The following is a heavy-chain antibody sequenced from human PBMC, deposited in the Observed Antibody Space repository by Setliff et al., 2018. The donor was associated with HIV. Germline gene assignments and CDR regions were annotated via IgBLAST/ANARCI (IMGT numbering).Heavy chain of an antibody. CDR3: ARSIVPVASGYYYFEY. D-gene: IGHD3-3*01. V-gene: IGHV4-39*01. CDR1: DASYSGTNHY. CDR2: IDDSGMT. Sequence: PSETLSLTCTLSDASYSGTNHYWGWIRQPPGKGLEWIGSIDDSGMTYYSPSLRSRVTSSVDPSKIQFSLKLSSVAAADTAVYYCARSIVPVASGYYYFEYWGQGTLVTVSS. J-gene: IGHJ4*02.